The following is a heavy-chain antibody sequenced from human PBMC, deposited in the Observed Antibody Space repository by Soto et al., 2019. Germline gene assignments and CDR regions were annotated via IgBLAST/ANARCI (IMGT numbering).Heavy chain of an antibody. Sequence: TLSLTCTVSGCSISSYYWSWIRQPAGKGLEWIGRIYTSGSTNYNPSLKSRVTMSVDTSKNQFSLKLSSVTAADTAVYYCARDSGYSSSWENFDYWGQGTLVTVSS. CDR1: GCSISSYY. J-gene: IGHJ4*02. D-gene: IGHD6-13*01. CDR3: ARDSGYSSSWENFDY. V-gene: IGHV4-4*07. CDR2: IYTSGST.